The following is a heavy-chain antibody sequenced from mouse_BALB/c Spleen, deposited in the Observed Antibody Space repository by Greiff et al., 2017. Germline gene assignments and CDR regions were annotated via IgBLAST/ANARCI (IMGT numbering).Heavy chain of an antibody. D-gene: IGHD1-1*01. CDR3: ARPYYYGSSPAWFAY. Sequence: VKLVESGPGLVAPSQSLSITCTVSGFSLTSYGVHWVRQPPGKGLEWLGVIWAGGSTNYNSALMSRLSISKDNSKSQVFLKMNSLQTDDTAMYYCARPYYYGSSPAWFAYWGQGTLVTVSA. V-gene: IGHV2-9*02. CDR1: GFSLTSYG. CDR2: IWAGGST. J-gene: IGHJ3*01.